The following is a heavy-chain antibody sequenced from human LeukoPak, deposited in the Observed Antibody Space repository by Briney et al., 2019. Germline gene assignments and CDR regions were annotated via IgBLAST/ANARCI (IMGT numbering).Heavy chain of an antibody. V-gene: IGHV1-18*01. J-gene: IGHJ5*02. Sequence: GASVKVSCKASGYTFTSYGISWVRQAPGQGLEWMGWISAYNGNTNYAQKLQGRVTMTTDTSTSTAYMELRSLRSDDTAVYYCARDSLCTICPDPVGNWFDPWGQGTLVTVSS. CDR3: ARDSLCTICPDPVGNWFDP. D-gene: IGHD2-2*01. CDR1: GYTFTSYG. CDR2: ISAYNGNT.